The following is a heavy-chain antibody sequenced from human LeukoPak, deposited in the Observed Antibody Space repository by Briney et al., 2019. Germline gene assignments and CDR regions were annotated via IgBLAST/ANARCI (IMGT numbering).Heavy chain of an antibody. V-gene: IGHV1-2*02. J-gene: IGHJ5*01. CDR2: IKPNSGVT. Sequence: ASVKVSCKTSGYNFTDFYIHWVRRAPGQGLEWMGLIKPNSGVTKYAEKFQGRVTMTTETSMSTAFMELSRLRSDDTADYYCARDPPMAGTPSLDSWGQGTPVIVSS. CDR1: GYNFTDFY. CDR3: ARDPPMAGTPSLDS. D-gene: IGHD1-14*01.